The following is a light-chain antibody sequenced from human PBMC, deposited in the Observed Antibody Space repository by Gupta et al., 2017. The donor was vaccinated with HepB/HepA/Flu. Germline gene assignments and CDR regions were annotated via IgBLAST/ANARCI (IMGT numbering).Light chain of an antibody. J-gene: IGLJ2*01. Sequence: QSALTQPPSAPASPGQSATMSCTGTSSAVSSYVYVSWYQRQPGKVPKLMMYEVSKRPSRVPDRVSDSKSGDTASLTVSGLQAEDEADYYCSSYAGSSVVFGGGTKLTVL. CDR2: EVS. V-gene: IGLV2-8*01. CDR3: SSYAGSSVV. CDR1: SSAVSSYVY.